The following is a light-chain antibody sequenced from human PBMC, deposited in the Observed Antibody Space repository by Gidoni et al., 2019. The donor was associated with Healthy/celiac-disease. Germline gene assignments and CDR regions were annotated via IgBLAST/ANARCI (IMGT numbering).Light chain of an antibody. CDR3: SSYTSSSTPFYV. Sequence: QSALTQPASVSGSPGQSITISCTGTSSDVGGYNYVSWYHMHPGKAPKLMIYEVSNRPSWVPDRFSGSKSGNTASLTSSGLQAEDEAEYYCSSYTSSSTPFYVFGTGTKVTVL. CDR2: EVS. V-gene: IGLV2-14*01. CDR1: SSDVGGYNY. J-gene: IGLJ1*01.